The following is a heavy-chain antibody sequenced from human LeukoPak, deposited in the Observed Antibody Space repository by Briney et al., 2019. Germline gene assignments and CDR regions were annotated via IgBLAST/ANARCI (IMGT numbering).Heavy chain of an antibody. D-gene: IGHD3-22*01. Sequence: GASVKVSCKASGYTFTSYDINWVRQATGQGLEWMGWMNPNSGNTGYAQKFQGRVTMTRNTSISTAYMELSSLRSEDTAVYYCGRGGSYYDSIKKTPFDSGGQGTWVTVPP. CDR1: GYTFTSYD. CDR3: GRGGSYYDSIKKTPFDS. V-gene: IGHV1-8*01. J-gene: IGHJ4*02. CDR2: MNPNSGNT.